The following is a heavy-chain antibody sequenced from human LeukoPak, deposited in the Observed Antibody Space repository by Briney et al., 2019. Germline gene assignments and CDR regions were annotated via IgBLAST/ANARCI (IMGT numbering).Heavy chain of an antibody. J-gene: IGHJ3*02. CDR2: INHSGST. CDR1: GGSFSGYY. V-gene: IGHV4-34*01. Sequence: SETLSLTCAVYGGSFSGYYWSWIRQPPGKGLEWIGEINHSGSTNYNPSLKSRVTISVDTSKNQSSLKLSSVTAADTAVYYCARVRQRLLDAFDIWGQGTMVTVSS. CDR3: ARVRQRLLDAFDI. D-gene: IGHD6-6*01.